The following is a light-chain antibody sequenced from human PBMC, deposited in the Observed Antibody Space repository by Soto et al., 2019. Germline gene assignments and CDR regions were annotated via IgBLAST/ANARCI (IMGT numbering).Light chain of an antibody. J-gene: IGLJ3*02. Sequence: QSALTQPPSASGSPGQSVTISCTGTSSDVGAYNYVSWYQQHPGKAPQLMSYEVSKRPSGVPERFSGSKSGNTASLTVSGLQAEDEDDYYCSSYAGSNNWVFGGGTKLTVL. CDR2: EVS. CDR3: SSYAGSNNWV. CDR1: SSDVGAYNY. V-gene: IGLV2-8*01.